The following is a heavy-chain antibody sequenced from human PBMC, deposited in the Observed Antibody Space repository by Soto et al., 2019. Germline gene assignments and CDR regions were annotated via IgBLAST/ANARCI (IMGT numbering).Heavy chain of an antibody. CDR1: GGSISSGYYY. CDR2: IYNSGNT. V-gene: IGHV4-31*03. CDR3: ARDGGGGSGSYLRYSHL. J-gene: IGHJ2*01. D-gene: IGHD1-26*01. Sequence: QVQLQESGPGLVKPSQTLSLTCTVSGGSISSGYYYWSWIRQHPGKGLEWIGYIYNSGNTYYNPSLKSRLTISIDTSKKQFFLDLTSVTGADTAVYYCARDGGGGSGSYLRYSHLWGRGTLVTVSS.